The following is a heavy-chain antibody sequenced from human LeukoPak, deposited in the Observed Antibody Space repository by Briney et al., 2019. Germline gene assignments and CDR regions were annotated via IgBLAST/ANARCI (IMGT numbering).Heavy chain of an antibody. J-gene: IGHJ6*03. CDR3: ATGPYYDSRVYYYYYYMDV. V-gene: IGHV1-8*01. CDR2: MNPNSGNT. CDR1: GYTFTSYD. Sequence: GASVKVSCKASGYTFTSYDINWVRQATGQGLEWMGWMNPNSGNTGYAQKFQGRVTMTRNTSISTAYMELSSLRSEDTAVYYCATGPYYDSRVYYYYYYMDVWGKGTTVTISS. D-gene: IGHD3-22*01.